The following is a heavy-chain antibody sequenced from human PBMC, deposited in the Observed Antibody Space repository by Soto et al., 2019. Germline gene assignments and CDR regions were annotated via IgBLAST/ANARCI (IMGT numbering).Heavy chain of an antibody. J-gene: IGHJ6*02. D-gene: IGHD3-9*01. Sequence: ASVKVSCKASGYTFTGYYMHWVRQAPGQGLEWMGWINPNSGGTNYAQKFQGWVTITRDTSISTAYMELSRLRSDDTAVYYCARDGEYYDIVTGRNNYYYYCMDVWGQGTTVTVSS. V-gene: IGHV1-2*04. CDR3: ARDGEYYDIVTGRNNYYYYCMDV. CDR1: GYTFTGYY. CDR2: INPNSGGT.